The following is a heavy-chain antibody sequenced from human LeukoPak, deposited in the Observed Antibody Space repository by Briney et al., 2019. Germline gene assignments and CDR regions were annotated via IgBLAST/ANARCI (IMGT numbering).Heavy chain of an antibody. Sequence: GGSLRLSCAGSGFTFSMYAMRWVRQAPGKGLEYISSISSNGEGTYHANSVKGRFTISRDNSKNTLYLQMGSLRAEDTAVYYCARDLSDSSGYYGGAFDIWGQGTMVTVSS. CDR2: ISSNGEGT. J-gene: IGHJ3*02. CDR1: GFTFSMYA. D-gene: IGHD3-22*01. CDR3: ARDLSDSSGYYGGAFDI. V-gene: IGHV3-64*01.